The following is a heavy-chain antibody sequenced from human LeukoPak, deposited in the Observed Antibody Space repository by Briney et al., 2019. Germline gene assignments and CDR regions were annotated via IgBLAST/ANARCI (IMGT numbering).Heavy chain of an antibody. J-gene: IGHJ6*02. V-gene: IGHV3-21*01. Sequence: PGGSLRLSCAASGFTFSSYSMNWVRQAPGKGLEWVSSISSSSSYIYYADSVKGRFTISRDNAKNSLYLQMNSLRAEDTAVYYCARDGPERMYYYYGMDVWGQGTTVTVSS. CDR3: ARDGPERMYYYYGMDV. D-gene: IGHD1-1*01. CDR1: GFTFSSYS. CDR2: ISSSSSYI.